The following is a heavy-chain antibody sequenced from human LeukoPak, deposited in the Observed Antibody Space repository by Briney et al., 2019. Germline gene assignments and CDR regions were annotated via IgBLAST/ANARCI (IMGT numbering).Heavy chain of an antibody. Sequence: SETLSLTCTVSGGSINNYYWSWIGQPAGKGLEWIGRINASGRTNYNSALKSRVTMSVDTSKNQFSLKVKSVTAADTAVYYCAREYGDFDYWGQGTLVTVSS. J-gene: IGHJ4*02. V-gene: IGHV4-4*07. CDR1: GGSINNYY. CDR2: INASGRT. D-gene: IGHD4-17*01. CDR3: AREYGDFDY.